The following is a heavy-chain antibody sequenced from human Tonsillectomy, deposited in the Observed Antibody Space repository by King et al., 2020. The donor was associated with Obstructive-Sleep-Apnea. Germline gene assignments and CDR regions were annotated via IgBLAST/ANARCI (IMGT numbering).Heavy chain of an antibody. V-gene: IGHV3-49*03. J-gene: IGHJ4*02. CDR2: IRSKAYGGTT. CDR1: GFTFDNYA. Sequence: VQLVESGGGLLQPGRSLRLSCTASGFTFDNYAMNWFRQAPGRGLEWVGFIRSKAYGGTTEYAASMKGRFTISRDDSKSIAYLQMNSLKSEDTAVYYCARDDAWFGELRFDCWGQGTLVTVSS. D-gene: IGHD3-10*01. CDR3: ARDDAWFGELRFDC.